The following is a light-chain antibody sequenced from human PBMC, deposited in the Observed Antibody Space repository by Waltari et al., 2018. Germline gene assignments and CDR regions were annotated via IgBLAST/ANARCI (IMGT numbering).Light chain of an antibody. CDR2: HAS. Sequence: DIQMTQSPSSLSASVGDRVTITCQASQDISNYLNWYHQKLGKAPKLPIYHASNLEAGVPSRFRGSGSGTDLTFTINSLQPEDIATYYCQQYDNLPLTFGGGTKVENK. J-gene: IGKJ4*01. CDR1: QDISNY. CDR3: QQYDNLPLT. V-gene: IGKV1-33*01.